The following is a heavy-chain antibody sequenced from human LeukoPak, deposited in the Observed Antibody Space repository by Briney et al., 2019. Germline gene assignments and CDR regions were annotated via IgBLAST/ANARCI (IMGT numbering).Heavy chain of an antibody. CDR2: IASKGKNYAT. V-gene: IGHV3-73*01. J-gene: IGHJ4*02. CDR3: SRSGGDGATGE. D-gene: IGHD1-26*01. Sequence: GGPLKLSCATSGFTFSASAINWVRQASGKGLEWVGRIASKGKNYATEYAASVKGRFTISRDDSKNTAYLQMNSLKTEDTAVYYCSRSGGDGATGEWGQGTLVTVSS. CDR1: GFTFSASA.